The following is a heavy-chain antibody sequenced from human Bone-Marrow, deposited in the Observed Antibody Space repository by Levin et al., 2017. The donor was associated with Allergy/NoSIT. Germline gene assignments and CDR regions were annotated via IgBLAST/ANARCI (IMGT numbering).Heavy chain of an antibody. CDR1: GGTFSSYA. Sequence: ASVKVSCKASGGTFSSYAISWVRQAPGQGLEWMGGIIPIFGTANYAQKFQGRVTITADESTSTAYMELSSLRSEDTAVYYCARVHRYNWNYGGSAYYFDYWGQGTLVTVSS. J-gene: IGHJ4*02. V-gene: IGHV1-69*13. D-gene: IGHD1-7*01. CDR3: ARVHRYNWNYGGSAYYFDY. CDR2: IIPIFGTA.